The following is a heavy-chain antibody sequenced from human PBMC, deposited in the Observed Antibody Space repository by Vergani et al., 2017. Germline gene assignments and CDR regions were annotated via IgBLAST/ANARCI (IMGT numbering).Heavy chain of an antibody. V-gene: IGHV1-69*01. D-gene: IGHD4-23*01. J-gene: IGHJ3*02. CDR2: IIPIFGTA. CDR3: ARPRAGTVGQYAFDI. CDR1: GGTFSSYA. Sequence: QVQLVQSGAEVKKPGSSVKVSCKASGGTFSSYAISWVRQAPGQGLEWMGGIIPIFGTANYAQKFEGRVTITADESTSTAYMELSSLSSEDTAVYYCARPRAGTVGQYAFDIWGQGTMVTVSS.